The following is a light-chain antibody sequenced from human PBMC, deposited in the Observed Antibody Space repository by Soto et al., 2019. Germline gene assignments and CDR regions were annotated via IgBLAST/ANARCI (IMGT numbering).Light chain of an antibody. CDR2: WAS. Sequence: DIVMTQSPDSLAVSLGERATINCKSSQSILYTSNNNNYLAWYQQKPGQPPKLLIYWASIRESGVPDRFSGSGSGTDFTLTISSLQAEDVAVYYCQQYYNAPITFGQGTRLEI. CDR1: QSILYTSNNNNY. V-gene: IGKV4-1*01. J-gene: IGKJ5*01. CDR3: QQYYNAPIT.